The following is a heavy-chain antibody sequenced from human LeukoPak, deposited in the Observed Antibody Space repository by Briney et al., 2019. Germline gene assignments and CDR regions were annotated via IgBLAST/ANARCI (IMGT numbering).Heavy chain of an antibody. Sequence: ASVKVSCKASGYTFTGYYMNWVRQAPGQGLEWMGRINPNSGGTNYAQKFQGRVTITRDTSISTAYVELSRLRSDDTAVYYCASSYCSSTSCYHFDYWGQGTLVTVSS. CDR2: INPNSGGT. D-gene: IGHD2-2*01. J-gene: IGHJ4*02. CDR3: ASSYCSSTSCYHFDY. CDR1: GYTFTGYY. V-gene: IGHV1-2*06.